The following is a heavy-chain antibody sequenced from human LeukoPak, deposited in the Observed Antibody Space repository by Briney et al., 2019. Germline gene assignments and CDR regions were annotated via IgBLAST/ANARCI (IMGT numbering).Heavy chain of an antibody. CDR2: IWYDGSNK. CDR3: ARSRYTGYDSGLYFDY. D-gene: IGHD5-12*01. J-gene: IGHJ4*02. Sequence: PGGSLRLSCAASGFNFRSYGMHWVRQAPGKGLEWVAIIWYDGSNKFYADSVKGRFTISRDNSKNTLYLQMNSLRAEDTAVYYCARSRYTGYDSGLYFDYWGQGTLVTVSS. V-gene: IGHV3-33*01. CDR1: GFNFRSYG.